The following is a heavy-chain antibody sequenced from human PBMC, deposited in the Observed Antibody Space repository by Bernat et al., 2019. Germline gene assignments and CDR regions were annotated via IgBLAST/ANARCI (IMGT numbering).Heavy chain of an antibody. CDR1: GFTFSSYA. J-gene: IGHJ4*02. V-gene: IGHV3-23*01. D-gene: IGHD3-22*01. Sequence: EVQLLESGGGLVQPGESLRLSCAGSGFTFSSYAISWVRQAPGKGLEWVSAIRDSGGSTFYADSVKGRFTISRDNSKNTLYLQMNSLRVEDTAVYYCAKSRGINMIVVVFGYWGQGTLVTVSS. CDR3: AKSRGINMIVVVFGY. CDR2: IRDSGGST.